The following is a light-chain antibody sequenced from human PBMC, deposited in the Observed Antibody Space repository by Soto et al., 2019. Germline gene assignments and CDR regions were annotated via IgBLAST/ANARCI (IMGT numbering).Light chain of an antibody. CDR3: SSYAGSNTVV. V-gene: IGLV2-8*01. Sequence: QSVLTQPPSASGSPGQSVTISCTGSSSDVGGYTFVSWYQQHPGKAPKVMIFEVSKRPSGVPDRFSGSKSGNTASLTVSGLQAEDEADYYCSSYAGSNTVVFGGGTKVTVL. CDR1: SSDVGGYTF. J-gene: IGLJ2*01. CDR2: EVS.